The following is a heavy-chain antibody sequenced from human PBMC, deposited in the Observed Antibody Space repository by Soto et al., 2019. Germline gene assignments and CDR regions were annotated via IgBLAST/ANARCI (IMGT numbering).Heavy chain of an antibody. CDR1: GFTFNTYA. Sequence: QVKLVESGGGVVQPGRSLRLSCAASGFTFNTYAMHWVRQAPGKGLEWVAVISHDGSTNYYADSVKGRFTISRDNSKNTLYLHMNRLRAEDTAVFYCARSDLALAGDFDYWGQGALVTVSS. CDR3: ARSDLALAGDFDY. D-gene: IGHD6-19*01. J-gene: IGHJ4*02. V-gene: IGHV3-30-3*01. CDR2: ISHDGSTN.